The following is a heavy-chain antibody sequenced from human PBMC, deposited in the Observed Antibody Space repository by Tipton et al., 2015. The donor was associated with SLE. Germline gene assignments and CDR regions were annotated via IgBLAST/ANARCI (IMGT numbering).Heavy chain of an antibody. CDR3: ARGQQLVAFDY. Sequence: TLSLTCTVSGGSISSSSYYWGWIRQPPGKGLEWIGSIYYSGSTYYNPSLKSRVTISVDTSKDQFSLKLSSVTAADTAVYYCARGQQLVAFDYWGQGTLVTVSS. CDR2: IYYSGST. V-gene: IGHV4-39*07. D-gene: IGHD6-6*01. CDR1: GGSISSSSYY. J-gene: IGHJ4*02.